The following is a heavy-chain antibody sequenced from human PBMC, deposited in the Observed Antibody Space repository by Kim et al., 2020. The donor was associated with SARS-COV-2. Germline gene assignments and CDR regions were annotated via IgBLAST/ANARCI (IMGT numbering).Heavy chain of an antibody. J-gene: IGHJ1*01. CDR3: ARAWQGLQH. CDR2: INPVNGNT. Sequence: ASVKVSCKAYGYIFSDHPLHWVRQAPGQGLEWMGWINPVNGNTKYAQKFQGRVTISRDTSASATYMEVDSLKFADTAIYYCARAWQGLQHWGQGTPVAVS. V-gene: IGHV1-3*01. CDR1: GYIFSDHP.